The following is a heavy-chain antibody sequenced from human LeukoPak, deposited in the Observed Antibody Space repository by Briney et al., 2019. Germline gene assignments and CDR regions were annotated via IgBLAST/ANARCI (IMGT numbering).Heavy chain of an antibody. V-gene: IGHV4-59*12. CDR1: GGSISSYY. CDR2: IYYSGST. CDR3: ARGDAGGTDP. Sequence: TSETLSLTCTVSGGSISSYYWRWIRQPPGKGLEWIGYIYYSGSTNYNPSLKSRVTISVDTSKNQFPLKLSSVTAADTAVYYCARGDAGGTDPWGQGTLVTVSS. J-gene: IGHJ5*02. D-gene: IGHD3-16*01.